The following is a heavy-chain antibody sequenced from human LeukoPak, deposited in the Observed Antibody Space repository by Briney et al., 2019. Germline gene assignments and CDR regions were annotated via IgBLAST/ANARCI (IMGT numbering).Heavy chain of an antibody. Sequence: GGSLRLSCAASGFIFSNYAMSWVRQAPGKGLEWVSTVSGSGDSTYYADSVKGRFTISRDNSKKMLFLQMNSLRAEDTAVYYCAKDRNYGGKRWGQGTLVTVSS. CDR2: VSGSGDST. CDR1: GFIFSNYA. CDR3: AKDRNYGGKR. D-gene: IGHD4-23*01. V-gene: IGHV3-23*01. J-gene: IGHJ4*02.